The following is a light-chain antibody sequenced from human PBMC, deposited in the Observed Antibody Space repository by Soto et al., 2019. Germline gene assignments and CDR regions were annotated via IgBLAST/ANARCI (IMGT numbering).Light chain of an antibody. J-gene: IGKJ5*01. CDR2: AIS. V-gene: IGKV3-20*01. CDR1: ETVYDRQ. Sequence: IVLTQSPGTLSASPGGIATLSCRSSETVYDRQLAWYQQRAGQAPRILIYAISTRAAGIPDRFSGSGSGTDCTLTISRLEPEDFAVYYCQQYGSSLITLGQGTRLEIK. CDR3: QQYGSSLIT.